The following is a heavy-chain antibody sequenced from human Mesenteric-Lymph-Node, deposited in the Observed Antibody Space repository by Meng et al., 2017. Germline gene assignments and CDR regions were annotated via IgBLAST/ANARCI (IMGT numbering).Heavy chain of an antibody. D-gene: IGHD1-14*01. CDR3: ARHHHSPTFDY. J-gene: IGHJ4*02. CDR1: GGSISSSSYY. CDR2: VVYSGTT. Sequence: LQLRESGPGLVKPSETLSLTCTVSGGSISSSSYYWAWIRQPPGEGLEWIGSVVYSGTTYYTSSLKSRVSISVDTSKNQFSLKLSPVTAADTAVYYCARHHHSPTFDYWGQGTLVTVSS. V-gene: IGHV4-39*01.